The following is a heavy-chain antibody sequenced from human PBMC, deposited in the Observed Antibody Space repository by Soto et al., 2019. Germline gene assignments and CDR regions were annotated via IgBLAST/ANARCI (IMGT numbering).Heavy chain of an antibody. V-gene: IGHV1-18*04. CDR2: ISAYNGNT. Sequence: ASVKVSCKASGSTFTSYGISWVRQAPGQELEWMGWISAYNGNTNYAQKLQGRVTMTTDTSTGTAYMVLRSLSSDDTAVYHCARDKPQPPTYSSGWHRFYYYYGMDVWGQGTTVTVSS. CDR3: ARDKPQPPTYSSGWHRFYYYYGMDV. D-gene: IGHD6-19*01. CDR1: GSTFTSYG. J-gene: IGHJ6*02.